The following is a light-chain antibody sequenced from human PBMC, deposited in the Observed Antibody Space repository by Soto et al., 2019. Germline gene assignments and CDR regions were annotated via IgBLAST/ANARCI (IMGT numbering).Light chain of an antibody. CDR1: QSLNTY. CDR3: QQSNNWPWT. CDR2: DAS. J-gene: IGKJ1*01. V-gene: IGKV3-15*01. Sequence: TQSPGTLPLSPGARATLSCRASQSLNTYLAWYQQKPGQAPRLLIYDASTRATGIPARFSGSGSGTEFTLTISSLQSEDFAVYYCQQSNNWPWTFGQGTKVDIK.